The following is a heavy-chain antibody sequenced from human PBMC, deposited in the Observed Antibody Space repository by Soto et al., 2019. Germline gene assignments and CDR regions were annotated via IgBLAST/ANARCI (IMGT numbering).Heavy chain of an antibody. Sequence: GGSLRLSCAASGFTFSSYSMNWVRQAPGKGLEWVSAISGSGGSTYYADSVKGRFTISRDNSKNTLYLQMNSLRAEDTAVYYCAKGARDIVVVPAALREYYYYYYGMDVWGQGTTVTVSS. J-gene: IGHJ6*02. CDR3: AKGARDIVVVPAALREYYYYYYGMDV. CDR1: GFTFSSYS. D-gene: IGHD2-2*01. CDR2: ISGSGGST. V-gene: IGHV3-23*01.